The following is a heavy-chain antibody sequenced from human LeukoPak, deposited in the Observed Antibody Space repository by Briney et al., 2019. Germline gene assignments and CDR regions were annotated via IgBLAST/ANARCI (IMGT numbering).Heavy chain of an antibody. CDR2: ISADNGNT. D-gene: IGHD3-9*01. CDR1: GYTFTDYG. Sequence: ASVKVSCKASGYTFTDYGINWVRQASGQGLEWMGWISADNGNTNYAQKLQGRVSMTTDTSTSTAYMELRRLRSDDTAVYYCARGGVRYFDWFPDFWGQGTLVTVSS. V-gene: IGHV1-18*01. J-gene: IGHJ4*02. CDR3: ARGGVRYFDWFPDF.